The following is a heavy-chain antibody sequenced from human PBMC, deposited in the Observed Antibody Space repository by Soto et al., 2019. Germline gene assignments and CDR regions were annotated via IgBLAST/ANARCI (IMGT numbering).Heavy chain of an antibody. CDR1: GFTFSSSV. CDR3: TTGRYCSSAACLAAE. V-gene: IGHV3-23*01. D-gene: IGHD2-2*01. J-gene: IGHJ4*02. Sequence: DVQLLESGGGLVQPGGALRLSCAASGFTFSSSVMHWIRQAPGKGLEWVSGISGNNEDIKYADAVKGRFTNYRDNFKNTLFLQTNSLRVDDTALYYCTTGRYCSSAACLAAEWGQGTLITVSS. CDR2: ISGNNEDI.